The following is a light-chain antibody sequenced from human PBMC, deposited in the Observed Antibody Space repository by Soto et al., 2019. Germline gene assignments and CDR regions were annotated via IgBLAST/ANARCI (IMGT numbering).Light chain of an antibody. CDR2: DTS. J-gene: IGKJ4*01. V-gene: IGKV3-15*01. CDR1: QGIGDT. Sequence: EVVMRQSPATLSVSPGEGATLSCRASQGIGDTLAWYQHKPGQTPRLLIYDTSTRATGVPTRFSGSRSGADSPPTFTSRHSEDFAVYYCQPKITGRLTSGEGTKLEIK. CDR3: QPKITGRLT.